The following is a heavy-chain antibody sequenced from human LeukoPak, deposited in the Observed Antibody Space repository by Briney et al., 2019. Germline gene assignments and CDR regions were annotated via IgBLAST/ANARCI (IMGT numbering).Heavy chain of an antibody. CDR2: IYYSGST. Sequence: SETLSLTCTVSDGSISSYYWSRIRQPPGKGLEWIGYIYYSGSTNYNPSLKSRVTISVDTSKNQFSLKLTSVTTADTAVYYSATNLPGYIYGYWVAWGQGTLVTVSS. J-gene: IGHJ5*02. D-gene: IGHD5-18*01. CDR3: ATNLPGYIYGYWVA. V-gene: IGHV4-59*01. CDR1: DGSISSYY.